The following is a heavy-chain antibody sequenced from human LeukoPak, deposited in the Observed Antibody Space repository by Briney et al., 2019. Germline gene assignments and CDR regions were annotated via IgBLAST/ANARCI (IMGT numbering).Heavy chain of an antibody. Sequence: GESLRLSCAASGFTFSGFSMSWVRQSPTKGLEWVANIKQDGSERYYVDSVKGRFTISRDNAKNSLSLQMNNLRVEDTAVYYCARGGGLDVWGQGATVTVSS. CDR1: GFTFSGFS. CDR3: ARGGGLDV. CDR2: IKQDGSER. J-gene: IGHJ6*02. V-gene: IGHV3-7*04.